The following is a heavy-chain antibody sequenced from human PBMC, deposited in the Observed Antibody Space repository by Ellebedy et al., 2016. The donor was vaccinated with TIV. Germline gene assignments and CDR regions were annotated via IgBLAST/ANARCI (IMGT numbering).Heavy chain of an antibody. CDR1: GFTFSSYG. CDR3: AKALGGAAAGSPFDY. D-gene: IGHD6-13*01. Sequence: GESLKISCAASGFTFSSYGMHWVRQAPGKGLEWVAVISYDGNNEYYADSVKSRFTISRDNSKNTLYLQMNSLRAEDTAVYYCAKALGGAAAGSPFDYWGQGTLVTVSS. J-gene: IGHJ4*02. V-gene: IGHV3-30*18. CDR2: ISYDGNNE.